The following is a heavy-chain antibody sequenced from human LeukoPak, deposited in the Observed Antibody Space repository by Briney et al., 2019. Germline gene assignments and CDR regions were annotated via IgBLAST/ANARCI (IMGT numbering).Heavy chain of an antibody. Sequence: GGSLRLSCAASGFTFSSYGTHWVRQAPGKGLEWVAVISYDGSNKYYADSVKGRFTISRDNSKNTLYLQMNSLRAEDTAVYYCAKDQYYYDSSGLFAYWGQGTLVTVPS. D-gene: IGHD3-22*01. CDR3: AKDQYYYDSSGLFAY. J-gene: IGHJ4*02. V-gene: IGHV3-30*18. CDR1: GFTFSSYG. CDR2: ISYDGSNK.